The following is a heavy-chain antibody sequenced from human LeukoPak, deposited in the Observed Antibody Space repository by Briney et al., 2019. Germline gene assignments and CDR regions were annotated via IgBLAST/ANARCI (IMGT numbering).Heavy chain of an antibody. CDR1: GITLSNYG. CDR2: ISDSGGST. CDR3: AKVPRITIFGVVTQYYFDY. D-gene: IGHD3-3*01. V-gene: IGHV3-23*01. Sequence: GGSLGLSCAVSGITLSNYGMSWVRQAPGKGLEWVAGISDSGGSTNYADSVKGRFTISRDNPKNTLYLQMNSLRAEDTAVYYCAKVPRITIFGVVTQYYFDYWGQGTLVTVSS. J-gene: IGHJ4*02.